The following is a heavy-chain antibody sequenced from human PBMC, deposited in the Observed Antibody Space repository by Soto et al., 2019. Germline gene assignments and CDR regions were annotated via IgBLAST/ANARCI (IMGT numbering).Heavy chain of an antibody. CDR3: AKGAYGSGSYDS. CDR1: GFTFSNYA. V-gene: IGHV3-23*01. D-gene: IGHD3-10*01. CDR2: ITGSGDYT. Sequence: PGGSLRLSCAASGFTFSNYAMTWVRQAPGKGLEWVSSITGSGDYTYSTDSVQGRFTISRDNSKNTLYLQMNSLRAEDTAVYYCAKGAYGSGSYDSWGQGTLVTVSS. J-gene: IGHJ4*02.